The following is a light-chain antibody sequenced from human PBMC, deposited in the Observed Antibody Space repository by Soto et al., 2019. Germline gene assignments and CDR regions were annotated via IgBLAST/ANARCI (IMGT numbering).Light chain of an antibody. V-gene: IGKV1-9*01. Sequence: DVQMTQSPSTLSASVGDRVAITCRASQGIGNFLAWYQHTPGKAPNLLISAASTLQSGVPSRFSGSGSGTEFTLTITSLQPEDCATYYCQQFNSYPFTFGGGTKVDIK. CDR2: AAS. J-gene: IGKJ4*01. CDR1: QGIGNF. CDR3: QQFNSYPFT.